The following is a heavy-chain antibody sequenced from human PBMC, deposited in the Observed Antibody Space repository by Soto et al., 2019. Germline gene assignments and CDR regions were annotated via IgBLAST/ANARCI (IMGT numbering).Heavy chain of an antibody. J-gene: IGHJ4*02. V-gene: IGHV1-2*02. Sequence: QVQLVQSGAEVWKPGASVKVSCKASGYTFSDYYIHWVRQAPGQGLGWMGWINPNSGGTKYAPTFQGGVTMTRDTSITTAYMELSRLRSGDTAVYYCAREPATAKPEGVDFWGQGTLVTVSS. CDR2: INPNSGGT. D-gene: IGHD1-1*01. CDR3: AREPATAKPEGVDF. CDR1: GYTFSDYY.